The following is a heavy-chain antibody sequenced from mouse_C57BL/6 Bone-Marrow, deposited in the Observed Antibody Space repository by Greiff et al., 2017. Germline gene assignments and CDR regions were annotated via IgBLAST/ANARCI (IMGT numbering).Heavy chain of an antibody. D-gene: IGHD4-1*01. CDR3: ARPGYYAMDY. CDR1: GYAFSSSW. J-gene: IGHJ4*01. CDR2: IYPGDGDT. Sequence: VQLQQSGPELVKPGASVKISCKASGYAFSSSWMNWVKQRPGKGLEWIGRIYPGDGDTNYNGKFKGKATLTADKSSSTAYMQLRSLTSEDSAVYFCARPGYYAMDYGGQGTSVTVSS. V-gene: IGHV1-82*01.